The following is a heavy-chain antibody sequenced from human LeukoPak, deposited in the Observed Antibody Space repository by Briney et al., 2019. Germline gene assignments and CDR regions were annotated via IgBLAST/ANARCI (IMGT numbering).Heavy chain of an antibody. Sequence: GGALRLSCAASGFTFSSYGMHWVREAPGKGGEGGAFIRYDGSNKYYAESVKGGFTISRDNSKNTLYLQMNSLRAEDTAVYYCAKGVSFVDYWGQGTLVTVSS. CDR2: IRYDGSNK. CDR3: AKGVSFVDY. D-gene: IGHD3-16*02. V-gene: IGHV3-30*02. CDR1: GFTFSSYG. J-gene: IGHJ4*02.